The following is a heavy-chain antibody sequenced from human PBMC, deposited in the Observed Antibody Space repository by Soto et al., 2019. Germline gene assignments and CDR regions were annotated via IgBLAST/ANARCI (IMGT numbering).Heavy chain of an antibody. D-gene: IGHD3-22*01. V-gene: IGHV1-69*13. Sequence: SVKVSCKASGGTFSSYAISWVRQAPGQGLEWMGGIIPIFGTANYAQKFQGRVTITADESTSTAYMELSSLRSEDTAVYYCARQGSSGYYFDYWGHGTLVTVSS. CDR1: GGTFSSYA. CDR2: IIPIFGTA. J-gene: IGHJ4*01. CDR3: ARQGSSGYYFDY.